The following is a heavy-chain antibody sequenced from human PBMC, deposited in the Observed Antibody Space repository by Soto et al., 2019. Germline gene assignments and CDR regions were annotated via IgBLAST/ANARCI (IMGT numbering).Heavy chain of an antibody. J-gene: IGHJ4*02. CDR2: MNSDGSSI. CDR3: ARDVGGLSGNSNY. CDR1: GFTFSNYW. D-gene: IGHD2-21*02. Sequence: EVQLVESGGGLVQPGGSLRLSCAASGFTFSNYWMHWVRQALGKGLVWVSRMNSDGSSITYADSVKGRFTISRDNAKNTLYLQMNGLRVEDTAVYYCARDVGGLSGNSNYWGQGTLVTVSS. V-gene: IGHV3-74*01.